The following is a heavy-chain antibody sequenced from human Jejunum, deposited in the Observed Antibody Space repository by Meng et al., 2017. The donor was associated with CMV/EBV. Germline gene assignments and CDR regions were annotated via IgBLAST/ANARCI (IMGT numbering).Heavy chain of an antibody. CDR1: GGPSSDDSY. CDR2: VYHSGST. Sequence: AGGPSSDDSYWSWFRQPPGKGLEWIGEVYHSGSTNYNPSLKSRVTVSQDKSKSDFSLELSSVTAADTAVYYCARLRYTSSSGDQLDYWGQGTLVTVSS. CDR3: ARLRYTSSSGDQLDY. D-gene: IGHD6-6*01. J-gene: IGHJ4*02. V-gene: IGHV4-4*02.